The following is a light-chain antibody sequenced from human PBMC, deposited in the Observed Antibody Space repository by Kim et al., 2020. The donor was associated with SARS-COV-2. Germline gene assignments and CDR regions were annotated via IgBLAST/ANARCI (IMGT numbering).Light chain of an antibody. Sequence: QSALTQPASVSGSPGQSITISCTGTSSDVGSYNLVSWYQQHPGKAPQLMIYEVSKRPSGVSTRFSASKSGNTASLTISGLQAEDEAEYHCCSYAGSRTWVFGGGTQLTVL. V-gene: IGLV2-23*02. J-gene: IGLJ7*01. CDR1: SSDVGSYNL. CDR3: CSYAGSRTWV. CDR2: EVS.